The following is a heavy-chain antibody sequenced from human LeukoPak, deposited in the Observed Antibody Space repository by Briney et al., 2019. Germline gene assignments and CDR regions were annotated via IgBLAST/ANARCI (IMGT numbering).Heavy chain of an antibody. CDR1: GYTFTPYS. CDR2: INPSGGST. Sequence: ASVKVSCKASGYTFTPYSMHWVRQAPGQGLEWMVVINPSGGSTNYAQKFQGRVTVTRDTSTSTVYMDLSSLRSEDTAVYYCAREQVAGRRSFDYWGQGTLVTVSS. V-gene: IGHV1-46*01. CDR3: AREQVAGRRSFDY. D-gene: IGHD6-6*01. J-gene: IGHJ4*02.